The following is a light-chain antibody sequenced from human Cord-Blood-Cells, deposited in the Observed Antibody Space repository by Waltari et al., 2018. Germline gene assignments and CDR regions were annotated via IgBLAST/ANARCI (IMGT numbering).Light chain of an antibody. Sequence: DIQMTQSPSTLSASVGDRVTITCRASQSISSWLAWYQQKPGKAPKLLFYKASSLESGVPSMFGGSVSGTEFTRTISSLQPDDFATYYCRQYNSYSLTFGGGTKVEI. CDR1: QSISSW. CDR3: RQYNSYSLT. V-gene: IGKV1-5*03. J-gene: IGKJ4*01. CDR2: KAS.